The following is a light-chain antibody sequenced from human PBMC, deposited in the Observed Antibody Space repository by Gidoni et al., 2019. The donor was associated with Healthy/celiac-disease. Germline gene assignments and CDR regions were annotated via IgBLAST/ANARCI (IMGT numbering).Light chain of an antibody. V-gene: IGLV2-8*01. Sequence: QSALTQPPSASGSPGQSVTISCTGTSSDVGGYNYVSWYQQHPGKAPILMIYEVIKRPSGVPVRFSGSKSGNTASLTFSGLQAEDEADYYCSSYAGSNRVFGGGTKLTFL. J-gene: IGLJ2*01. CDR3: SSYAGSNRV. CDR2: EVI. CDR1: SSDVGGYNY.